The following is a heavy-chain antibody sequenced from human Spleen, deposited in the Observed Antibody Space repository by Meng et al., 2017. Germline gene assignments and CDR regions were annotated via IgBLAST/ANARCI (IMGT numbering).Heavy chain of an antibody. CDR2: IWNDGTNK. V-gene: IGHV3-33*01. CDR1: GFTFNRHG. Sequence: GESLKISCVASGFTFNRHGMHWLRQAPGKGPEWVAVIWNDGTNKYYADSVKGRFTISRDNGQNSLYLEMNSLRADDTAVYYCARDRAGEVLWFGELHPDNYYGMDVWGQGTTVTVSS. CDR3: ARDRAGEVLWFGELHPDNYYGMDV. D-gene: IGHD3-10*01. J-gene: IGHJ6*02.